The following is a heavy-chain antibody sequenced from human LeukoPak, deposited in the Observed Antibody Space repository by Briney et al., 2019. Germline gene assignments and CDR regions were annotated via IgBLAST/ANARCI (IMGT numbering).Heavy chain of an antibody. CDR2: ISYDGSNK. CDR1: GFTFSSYA. CDR3: ARDRFKTRIAVASLGY. Sequence: GGSLRLSCAASGFTFSSYAMHWVRQAPGKGLEWVAVISYDGSNKYYADSVKGRFTISRDNSKNTLYLQMNSLRAEDTAVYYCARDRFKTRIAVASLGYWGQGTLVTVSS. J-gene: IGHJ4*02. D-gene: IGHD6-19*01. V-gene: IGHV3-30*04.